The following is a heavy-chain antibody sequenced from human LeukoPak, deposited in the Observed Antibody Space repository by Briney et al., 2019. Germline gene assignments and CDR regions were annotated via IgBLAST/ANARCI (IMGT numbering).Heavy chain of an antibody. CDR3: VSSYGGYVLDY. Sequence: SETLSLTCTGSGGSISSYSWNWIRQSPGKGLEWIGRVYHSGSINYNPSLKSRVTISADTSKNQFSLNLSSVTAADTAVYYCVSSYGGYVLDYWGQGTLVIVSS. J-gene: IGHJ4*02. CDR2: VYHSGSI. CDR1: GGSISSYS. D-gene: IGHD5-12*01. V-gene: IGHV4-59*01.